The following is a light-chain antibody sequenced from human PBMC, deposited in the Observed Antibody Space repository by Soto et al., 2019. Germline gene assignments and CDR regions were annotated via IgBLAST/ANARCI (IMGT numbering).Light chain of an antibody. J-gene: IGLJ1*01. V-gene: IGLV1-40*01. CDR2: DNN. Sequence: QSVLMHSPSGSGAPGQRVTLSCTGSSSNIGAGYDVHWYQQLPGAAPKLLIYDNNNRPPGVPDRFSGSKSGASASLAITGLQAEDEADYYCQSYDTRLSGYVFGTGTKVTVL. CDR1: SSNIGAGYD. CDR3: QSYDTRLSGYV.